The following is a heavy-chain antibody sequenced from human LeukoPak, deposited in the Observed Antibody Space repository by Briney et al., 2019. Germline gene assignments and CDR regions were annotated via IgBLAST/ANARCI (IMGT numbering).Heavy chain of an antibody. CDR3: ITDPGEWQPI. Sequence: GGSLRLSGVVSGITFSNAWMSWVRQAPGKGLEWVGRIKSKTDGETMDYAAPVKGRFIISREDSRNTLYLQMNRLNVEDTAVYYCITDPGEWQPIWGQGTMVTVS. D-gene: IGHD3-16*01. V-gene: IGHV3-15*01. J-gene: IGHJ3*02. CDR1: GITFSNAW. CDR2: IKSKTDGETM.